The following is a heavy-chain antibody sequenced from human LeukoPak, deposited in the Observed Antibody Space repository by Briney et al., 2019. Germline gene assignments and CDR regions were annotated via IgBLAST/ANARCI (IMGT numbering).Heavy chain of an antibody. Sequence: PGGSLRLSCEASGFTFSSHWMRWARQAPGKGLKWVADISKDGSERNYVDSVKGRLSISRDNAKNSLYLQMNSLRADDTAVYYCARDAEWSIDYWGQGTLVTVSS. J-gene: IGHJ4*02. D-gene: IGHD3-3*01. V-gene: IGHV3-7*01. CDR1: GFTFSSHW. CDR2: ISKDGSER. CDR3: ARDAEWSIDY.